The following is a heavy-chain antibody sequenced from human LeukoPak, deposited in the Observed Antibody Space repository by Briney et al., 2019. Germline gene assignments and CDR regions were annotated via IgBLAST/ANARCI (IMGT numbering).Heavy chain of an antibody. CDR3: ARGSTSYANAFDI. J-gene: IGHJ3*02. Sequence: GGSLRLSCAASGFTFSIYAMHWVRQAPGKGLEYVSAINTNGGSTYYADSVKGRFTISRDNSKNTLYLQMGSLRAEDTAVYYCARGSTSYANAFDIWGQGTMVTVSS. CDR2: INTNGGST. V-gene: IGHV3-64*02. D-gene: IGHD2-2*01. CDR1: GFTFSIYA.